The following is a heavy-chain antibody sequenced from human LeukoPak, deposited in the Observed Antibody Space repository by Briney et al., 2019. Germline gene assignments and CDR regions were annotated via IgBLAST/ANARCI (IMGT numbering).Heavy chain of an antibody. J-gene: IGHJ4*02. V-gene: IGHV5-51*01. CDR2: IYPGDSDT. CDR3: ARHGRWVVAATDPFDY. CDR1: GYSFTSYW. Sequence: GESLKISCKGSGYSFTSYWIGWVRQMPGKGLEWMGIIYPGDSDTRYSPSFQGQVTISADKSISTAYLQWSSLKASDTAMYYCARHGRWVVAATDPFDYWGQGTLVTVSS. D-gene: IGHD2-15*01.